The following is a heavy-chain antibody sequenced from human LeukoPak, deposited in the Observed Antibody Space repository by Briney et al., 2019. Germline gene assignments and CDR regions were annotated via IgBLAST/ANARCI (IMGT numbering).Heavy chain of an antibody. CDR2: MSSSDDGR. Sequence: GGSLGLSCATSGFSFSSYAMSWVRQAPGKGLEWVSAMSSSDDGRYYAASVRGRFTISRDTSRSTLYLQMNSLRAEDAAVYYCVKAPVTSCRGAFCYPFDYWGQGTLVTVSS. J-gene: IGHJ4*02. D-gene: IGHD2-15*01. V-gene: IGHV3-23*01. CDR3: VKAPVTSCRGAFCYPFDY. CDR1: GFSFSSYA.